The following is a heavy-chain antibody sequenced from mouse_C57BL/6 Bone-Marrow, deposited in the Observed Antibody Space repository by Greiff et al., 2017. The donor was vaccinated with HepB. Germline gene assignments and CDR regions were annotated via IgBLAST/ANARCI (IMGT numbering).Heavy chain of an antibody. CDR1: EYEFPSHD. CDR3: ARRGRGNPYYFDY. CDR2: INRDGGST. D-gene: IGHD2-1*01. Sequence: EVNVVESGGGLVQPGESLKLSCESNEYEFPSHDMSWVRKTPEKRLELVAAINRDGGSTYYPDTMERRFIISRDNTKKTLYLQMSSLRSEDTALYYCARRGRGNPYYFDYWGQGTTLTVSS. V-gene: IGHV5-2*01. J-gene: IGHJ2*01.